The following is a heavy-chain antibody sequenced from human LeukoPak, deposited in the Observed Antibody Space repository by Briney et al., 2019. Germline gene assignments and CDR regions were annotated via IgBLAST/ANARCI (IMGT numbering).Heavy chain of an antibody. V-gene: IGHV3-49*04. Sequence: GGSLRLSCTASGFTFGDYAMSWVRQAPGKGLEWVGFIRSKAYGGTTEYAASVKGRFTISRDDSKSIAYLQVNSLKTEDTAVYYCTRDPTWRGVVPLTYYYYGMDVWGQGTTVTVSS. CDR1: GFTFGDYA. J-gene: IGHJ6*02. CDR2: IRSKAYGGTT. CDR3: TRDPTWRGVVPLTYYYYGMDV. D-gene: IGHD3-3*01.